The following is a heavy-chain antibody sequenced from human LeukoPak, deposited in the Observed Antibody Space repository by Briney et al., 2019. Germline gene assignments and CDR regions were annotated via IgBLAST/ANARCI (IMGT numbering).Heavy chain of an antibody. CDR3: ASGPGYYDSSGYLYFDY. D-gene: IGHD3-22*01. CDR2: INHSGST. CDR1: GGSFSGYY. Sequence: SSETLSLTCAVYGGSFSGYYWSWIRQPPGKGLEWIGEINHSGSTNYNPSLKSRVTISVDTSKNQFSLKLSSVTAADTAVYYCASGPGYYDSSGYLYFDYWGQGTLVTVSS. J-gene: IGHJ4*02. V-gene: IGHV4-34*01.